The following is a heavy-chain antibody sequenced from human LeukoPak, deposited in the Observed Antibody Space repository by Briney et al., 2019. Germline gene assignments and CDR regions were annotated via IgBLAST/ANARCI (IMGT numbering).Heavy chain of an antibody. CDR2: INHSGST. V-gene: IGHV4-34*01. CDR3: ASKYYDFWSGYSANNWFDP. J-gene: IGHJ5*02. Sequence: SETLSLTCAVYGGSFSGYYWSWIRQPPGKGLEWIGEINHSGSTNYNPSLKSRVTISVDTSKNQFSLKLSSVTAADTAVYHCASKYYDFWSGYSANNWFDPWGQGTLVTVSS. D-gene: IGHD3-3*01. CDR1: GGSFSGYY.